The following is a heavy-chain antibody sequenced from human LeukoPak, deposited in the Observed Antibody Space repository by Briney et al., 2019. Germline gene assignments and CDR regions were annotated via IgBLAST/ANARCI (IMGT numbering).Heavy chain of an antibody. D-gene: IGHD4-23*01. J-gene: IGHJ4*02. CDR1: GYTFSSYA. CDR2: ISAYNGNT. Sequence: ASVKVSCKGSGYTFSSYATNWVRQAPGQGLEWMGWISAYNGNTNYARKLQGRVTMTTDTSTNTAYMELKSLTSDDTAVYYCARGGRYCGNAGLDFWGLGTLVTVSP. V-gene: IGHV1-18*01. CDR3: ARGGRYCGNAGLDF.